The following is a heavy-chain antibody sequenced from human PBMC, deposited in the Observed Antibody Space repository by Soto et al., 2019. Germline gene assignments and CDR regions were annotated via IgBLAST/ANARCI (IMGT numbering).Heavy chain of an antibody. V-gene: IGHV3-64*01. CDR3: LAEGFRGVYYAAFEY. J-gene: IGHJ4*01. CDR2: VSSDGGSK. Sequence: VSEGVLEFKLINYAMHRILQTPGKGLEYVAGVSSDGGSKNYANSVKGRFTMSRDNSKNTLYLQMGSLRDEVMAVYYFLAEGFRGVYYAAFEYWGHGTPDTV. D-gene: IGHD1-26*01. CDR1: EFKLINYA.